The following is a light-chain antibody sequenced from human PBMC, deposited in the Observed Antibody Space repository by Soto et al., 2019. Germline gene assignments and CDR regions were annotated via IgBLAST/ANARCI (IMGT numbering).Light chain of an antibody. CDR2: AVS. CDR3: QQTYSAPPL. J-gene: IGKJ1*01. V-gene: IGKV1-39*01. CDR1: QRIGTN. Sequence: DIQMTQSPSSLSASIGDRVTLTCRASQRIGTNLTWYQQRPGTAPKLLIYAVSSLQSGVSSRFSGSGSGTDFTLSINSLQREDFATYYCQQTYSAPPLFGQGNKVEIK.